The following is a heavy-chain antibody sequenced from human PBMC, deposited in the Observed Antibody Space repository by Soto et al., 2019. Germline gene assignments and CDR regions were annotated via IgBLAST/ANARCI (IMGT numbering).Heavy chain of an antibody. CDR2: INPNRGDT. V-gene: IGHV1-2*02. J-gene: IGHJ4*02. CDR3: ARDAHF. D-gene: IGHD3-3*02. CDR1: GYTFTGYY. Sequence: ASVKVSCTASGYTFTGYYLHWVRQAPGQGLEWMGWINPNRGDTSYAQKFQGRVAMTRNMSTSTVYLELSSLKSDDTAVFYCARDAHFWGQGSLVTVSS.